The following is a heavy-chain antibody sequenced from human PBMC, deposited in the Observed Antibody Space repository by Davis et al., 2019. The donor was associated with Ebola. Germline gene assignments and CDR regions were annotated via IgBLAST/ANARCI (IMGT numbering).Heavy chain of an antibody. J-gene: IGHJ4*02. V-gene: IGHV3-7*03. CDR1: GFTFSSYW. Sequence: PGGSLRLSCAASGFTFSSYWMSWVRQAPGKGLEWVANIKQDGSEKYYVDSVKGRFTISRDNAKNSLYLQLTNLRVEDTAIYFCAREGRPTSEGGTEIPRFWGRGTLVTVSS. CDR2: IKQDGSEK. D-gene: IGHD5-24*01. CDR3: AREGRPTSEGGTEIPRF.